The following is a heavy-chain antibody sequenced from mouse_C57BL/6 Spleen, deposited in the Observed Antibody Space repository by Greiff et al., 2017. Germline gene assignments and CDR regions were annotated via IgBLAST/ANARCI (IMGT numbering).Heavy chain of an antibody. V-gene: IGHV1-81*01. Sequence: QVQLQQSGAELARPGASVKLSCKASGYTFTSYGISWVKQRTGQGLEWIGEIYPRSGNTYYNEKFKGKATLTADKSSSTAYMELRSLKSEDSAVYFCAREKFITTGVATEYYAMDYWGQGTSVTVSS. J-gene: IGHJ4*01. CDR3: AREKFITTGVATEYYAMDY. CDR1: GYTFTSYG. CDR2: IYPRSGNT. D-gene: IGHD1-1*01.